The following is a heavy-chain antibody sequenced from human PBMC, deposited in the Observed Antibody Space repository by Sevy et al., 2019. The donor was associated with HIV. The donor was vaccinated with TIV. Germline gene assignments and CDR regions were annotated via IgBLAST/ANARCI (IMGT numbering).Heavy chain of an antibody. Sequence: GGSLRLSCAASGFTFSDYYMSWIRQAPGKGLEWVSDISSGSTYTKYADSVKGRITISRDNAKNSLYLQMNSLRVGDTAVYYCARDRRNYAGQYFDYWGQGTLVTVSS. V-gene: IGHV3-11*06. CDR2: ISSGSTYT. J-gene: IGHJ4*02. CDR3: ARDRRNYAGQYFDY. D-gene: IGHD1-7*01. CDR1: GFTFSDYY.